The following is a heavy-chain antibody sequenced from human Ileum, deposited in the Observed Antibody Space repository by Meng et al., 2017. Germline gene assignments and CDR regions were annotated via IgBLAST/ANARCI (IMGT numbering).Heavy chain of an antibody. J-gene: IGHJ4*02. D-gene: IGHD7-27*01. CDR1: GVNVRDHY. CDR2: IDKSDSDR. CDR3: GRGHWGLDY. V-gene: IGHV3-11*01. Sequence: QGRLVHAGGCSVKPVGSLTLSFTVSGVNVRDHYMTWIRKVPGKGLEWVAYIDKSDSDRHYADSVKGRFTISRDNAKNSLQLQMDSLKAEDTAVYYCGRGHWGLDYLGQGALVTVSS.